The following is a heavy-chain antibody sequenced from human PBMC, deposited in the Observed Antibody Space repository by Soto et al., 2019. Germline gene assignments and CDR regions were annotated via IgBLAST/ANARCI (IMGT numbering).Heavy chain of an antibody. CDR2: IIPIFGTA. V-gene: IGHV1-69*01. CDR3: ARDGGRHSGGIAY. J-gene: IGHJ4*02. D-gene: IGHD1-26*01. CDR1: GGTFSSYS. Sequence: QVQLVQSGAEVKKPGSSVKVSCKASGGTFSSYSINWVRQDPGQGLEWMGEIIPIFGTANYAQKFQGRVTITADESTSTAYMELSSLRSEDTAVYYCARDGGRHSGGIAYWGQGTLVTVSS.